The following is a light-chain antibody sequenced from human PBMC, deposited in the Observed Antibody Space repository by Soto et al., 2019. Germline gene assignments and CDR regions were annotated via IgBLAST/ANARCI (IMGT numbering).Light chain of an antibody. CDR3: HQNYDLPWT. CDR1: QSVSSN. Sequence: EIVMTQSPATLSVSPGERATLSCRASQSVSSNLAWYQQKPGQAPRLLIFGASIRATDIPARFSGSGSGRDFTLAITSLEPEDFAVYYCHQNYDLPWTFGQGTKLEMK. V-gene: IGKV3D-15*01. J-gene: IGKJ2*02. CDR2: GAS.